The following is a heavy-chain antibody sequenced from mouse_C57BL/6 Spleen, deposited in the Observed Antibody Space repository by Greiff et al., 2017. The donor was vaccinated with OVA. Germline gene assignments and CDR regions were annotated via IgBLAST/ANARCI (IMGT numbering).Heavy chain of an antibody. J-gene: IGHJ3*01. D-gene: IGHD2-4*01. CDR2: ISYDGSN. Sequence: EVQLVESGPGLVKPSQSLSLTCSVTGYSINSGYYWNWIRQFPGNKLEWIGYISYDGSNNYDPSLKNRISITRDASKNQFFLKLNSVTTEDTATYYCATYYDYDGAWFAYWGQGTLVTVSA. V-gene: IGHV3-6*01. CDR3: ATYYDYDGAWFAY. CDR1: GYSINSGYY.